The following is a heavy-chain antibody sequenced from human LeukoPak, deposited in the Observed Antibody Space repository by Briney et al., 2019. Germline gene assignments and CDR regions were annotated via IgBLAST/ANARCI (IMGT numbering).Heavy chain of an antibody. V-gene: IGHV4-59*01. D-gene: IGHD3-9*01. CDR3: ARDGRGYDILTGYYNGWFDP. CDR1: GGSISSYY. CDR2: IYYSGST. J-gene: IGHJ5*02. Sequence: SETLSLTCTVPGGSISSYYWSWIRQPPGKGLEWIGYIYYSGSTNYNPSLKSRVTISVDTSKNQFSLKLSSVTAADTAVYYCARDGRGYDILTGYYNGWFDPWGQGTLVTVSS.